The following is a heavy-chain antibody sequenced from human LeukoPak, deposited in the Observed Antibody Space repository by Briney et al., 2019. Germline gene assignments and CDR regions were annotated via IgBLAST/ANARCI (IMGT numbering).Heavy chain of an antibody. D-gene: IGHD2-15*01. CDR3: ARSYCSGGNCFPTYFQH. CDR2: IYSGGNT. Sequence: GGSLRLSCAASGFTVSSNYMSWVRQAPGKGLEWVSVIYSGGNTYYADSVKGRFTISRDNSKNMLYLQMNSLRAEDTAVYYCARSYCSGGNCFPTYFQHWGQGTLVTVSS. CDR1: GFTVSSNY. J-gene: IGHJ1*01. V-gene: IGHV3-53*01.